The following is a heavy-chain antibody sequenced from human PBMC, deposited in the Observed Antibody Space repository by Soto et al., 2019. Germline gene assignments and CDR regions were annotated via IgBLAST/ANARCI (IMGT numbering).Heavy chain of an antibody. V-gene: IGHV1-69*06. D-gene: IGHD2-21*01. CDR2: VIPLFGTS. CDR1: GGAFSTYA. J-gene: IGHJ6*02. CDR3: ARKVKAGGHFGMGV. Sequence: QVQLVQSGAEVKEPGSSVKVACQASGGAFSTYAISWVRQAPGQGLEWMGGVIPLFGTSNYLPKFQGRVSIAADRSTETVYMELSRLRFDDTARYFCARKVKAGGHFGMGVWGQGTTVTVSS.